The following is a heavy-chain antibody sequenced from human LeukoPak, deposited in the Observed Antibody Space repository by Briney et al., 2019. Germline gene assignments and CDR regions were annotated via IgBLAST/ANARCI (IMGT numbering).Heavy chain of an antibody. CDR2: ISSSSSYI. CDR3: AKFAMIVVVTHFDY. D-gene: IGHD3-22*01. Sequence: GGSLRLSCAASGFTFSSYSMNWVRQAPGKGLEWVSSISSSSSYIYYADSVKGRFTISRDNAKNSLYLQMNSLRAEDTAVYYCAKFAMIVVVTHFDYWGQGTLVTVSS. V-gene: IGHV3-21*04. J-gene: IGHJ4*02. CDR1: GFTFSSYS.